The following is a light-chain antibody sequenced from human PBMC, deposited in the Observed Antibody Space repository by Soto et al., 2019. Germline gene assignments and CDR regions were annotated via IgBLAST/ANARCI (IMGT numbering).Light chain of an antibody. CDR1: SSDVGGYNY. CDR3: SSYTSSSTLYV. V-gene: IGLV2-14*01. Sequence: QSALTQPASVSGSPGQSITISCTGTSSDVGGYNYVSWYQQHPGKAPKVMIYEVTNRPSGVSHRFSGSKSGNTASLTISGLQAEDEADYYCSSYTSSSTLYVCGTGTKLTVL. J-gene: IGLJ1*01. CDR2: EVT.